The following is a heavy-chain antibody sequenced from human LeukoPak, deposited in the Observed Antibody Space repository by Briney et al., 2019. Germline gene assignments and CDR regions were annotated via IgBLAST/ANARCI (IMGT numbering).Heavy chain of an antibody. CDR2: IIPIFGTA. J-gene: IGHJ6*03. Sequence: SVKVSCKASGGTFSSYAICWVRPAPGQGLEWMGGIIPIFGTANYAQKFQGRVTITTDESTSTAYMELSSLRSEDTAVYYCARDRIVVVPAATPYYYYYMDVWGKGTTVTVSS. CDR3: ARDRIVVVPAATPYYYYYMDV. CDR1: GGTFSSYA. D-gene: IGHD2-2*01. V-gene: IGHV1-69*05.